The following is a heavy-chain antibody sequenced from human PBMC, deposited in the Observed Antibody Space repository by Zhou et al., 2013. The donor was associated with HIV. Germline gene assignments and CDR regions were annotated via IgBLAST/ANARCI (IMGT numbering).Heavy chain of an antibody. CDR1: GGTFSSYA. V-gene: IGHV1-69*15. CDR3: ARDRRGDVDTAMVTRELDY. CDR2: ITPYLWYR. Sequence: QVQLVQSGAEVKKPGSSVKVSCKASGGTFSSYAISWVRQAPGQGLEWMGRITPYLWYRQTTHRSSEGRVTITADESTSTAYMELSSLRSEDTAVYYCARDRRGDVDTAMVTRELDYVGPGNPGHRLL. D-gene: IGHD5-18*01. J-gene: IGHJ4*02.